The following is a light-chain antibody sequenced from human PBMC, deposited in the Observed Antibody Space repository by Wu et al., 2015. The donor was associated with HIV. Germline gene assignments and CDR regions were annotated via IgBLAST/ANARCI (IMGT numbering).Light chain of an antibody. V-gene: IGKV3-20*01. J-gene: IGKJ1*01. CDR2: DAS. CDR1: QSIGSTD. Sequence: EIVLTQSPGTLSLSPGDSATLSCRASQSIGSTDLAWYQQRPGQAPRLLIYDASTRATGIPDRFSGRGSGRDLTLIISRLQPEDFAVYYCHQYGSSTRTFGQGTKVEI. CDR3: HQYGSSTRT.